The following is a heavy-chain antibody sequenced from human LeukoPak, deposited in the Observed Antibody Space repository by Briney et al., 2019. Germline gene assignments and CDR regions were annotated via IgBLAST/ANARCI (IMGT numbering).Heavy chain of an antibody. V-gene: IGHV3-74*01. CDR2: INSDGSST. D-gene: IGHD2-15*01. CDR1: GFTFSSYW. J-gene: IGHJ4*02. Sequence: PGGSLRLSCAASGFTFSSYWMHWVRQAPGKGLVWVSRINSDGSSTSYADSVKGRFTISRDNAKNTLYMQMNSLRAEDTAVYYCARGGYCSGGSCYWGFDYWGQGTLVTVSS. CDR3: ARGGYCSGGSCYWGFDY.